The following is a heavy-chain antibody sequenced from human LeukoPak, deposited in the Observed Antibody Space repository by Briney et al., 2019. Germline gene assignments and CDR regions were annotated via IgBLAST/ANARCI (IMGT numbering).Heavy chain of an antibody. Sequence: SETLSLTCGVYGGSFSGYYWSWIRQPPGKGLEWIGEINHYGSTNYNPSLKSRVTISVDTSKNQFSLKLSSVTAADTAVHYCARGEYSGSDWGQGTLVTVSS. CDR2: INHYGST. CDR1: GGSFSGYY. D-gene: IGHD1-1*01. CDR3: ARGEYSGSD. J-gene: IGHJ4*02. V-gene: IGHV4-34*01.